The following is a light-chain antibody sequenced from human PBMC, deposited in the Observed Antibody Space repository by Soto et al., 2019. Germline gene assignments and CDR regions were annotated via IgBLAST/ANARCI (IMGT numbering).Light chain of an antibody. CDR2: DAS. J-gene: IGKJ1*01. Sequence: DIQMTQSPSTLSASVGDRVTITCRASQSITTWLAWYQQKPGKAPKLLIYDASTLESGVPSRFSGSGSGTDFTLTISSLQPDDSASYYCQHYNNYSPWTFGQGTKVDIK. CDR1: QSITTW. V-gene: IGKV1-5*01. CDR3: QHYNNYSPWT.